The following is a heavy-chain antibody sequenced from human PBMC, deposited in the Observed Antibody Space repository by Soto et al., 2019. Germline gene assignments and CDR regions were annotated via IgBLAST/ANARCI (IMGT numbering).Heavy chain of an antibody. Sequence: QVQLQESGPGVVKPSETLSLTCTVTGASVINDYWNWIRQPPGKGLEWIGFVYDSGSTSYNSSLRSRLTISVDTSKNQFSLKPSSVTAADTAVYYCVRQVGATGSYSYAVWGQGTMVTVSS. CDR3: VRQVGATGSYSYAV. V-gene: IGHV4-59*02. D-gene: IGHD1-26*01. J-gene: IGHJ3*01. CDR2: VYDSGST. CDR1: GASVINDY.